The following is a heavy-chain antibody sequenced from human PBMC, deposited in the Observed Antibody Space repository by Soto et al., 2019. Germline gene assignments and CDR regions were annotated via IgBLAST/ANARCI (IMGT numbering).Heavy chain of an antibody. J-gene: IGHJ6*02. Sequence: QVQLVESGGGVVQPGRSLRLSCAASGFTFSSYGMHWVRQAPGKGLEWVAVIWYDGSNKYYADSVKGRFTISRDNSKNTLYLQMNSLRAEDTAVYYCARDTYDFWSCYYWRHGMDVWGQGTTVTVSS. CDR1: GFTFSSYG. CDR3: ARDTYDFWSCYYWRHGMDV. V-gene: IGHV3-33*01. CDR2: IWYDGSNK. D-gene: IGHD3-3*01.